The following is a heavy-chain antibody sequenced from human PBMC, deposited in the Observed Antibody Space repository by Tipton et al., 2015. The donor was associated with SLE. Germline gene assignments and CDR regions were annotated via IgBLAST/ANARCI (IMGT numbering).Heavy chain of an antibody. CDR3: ARGHWGLQD. D-gene: IGHD7-27*01. CDR2: ICNDGST. J-gene: IGHJ4*02. Sequence: TLSLTCTVSGGSISSGYYFWSWIRQPAGKGLDWTGYICNDGSTAYNPSLKGRATISVDTSENQFSLTLYSVTAADTAVYYCARGHWGLQDWGQGFPVTVSS. V-gene: IGHV4-61*10. CDR1: GGSISSGYYF.